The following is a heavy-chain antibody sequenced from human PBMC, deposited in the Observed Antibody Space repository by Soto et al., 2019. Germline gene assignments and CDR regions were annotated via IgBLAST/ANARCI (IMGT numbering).Heavy chain of an antibody. CDR1: GFTFNNSG. Sequence: QVQLVESGGGGVQPGRSLRLSCRVSGFTFNNSGMHWVRQAPGKGLEWMAVISYDGSDKYYADSVKGRVIISRDNSKNTMKLEMNGLRAEDTAIYYCVKDRVPGAYGNYYGMDVWRQGTTVTVSS. CDR3: VKDRVPGAYGNYYGMDV. CDR2: ISYDGSDK. D-gene: IGHD5-12*01. J-gene: IGHJ6*02. V-gene: IGHV3-30*18.